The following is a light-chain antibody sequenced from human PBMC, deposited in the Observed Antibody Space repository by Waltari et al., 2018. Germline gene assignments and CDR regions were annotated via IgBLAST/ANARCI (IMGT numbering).Light chain of an antibody. CDR3: QQSYSQTRT. Sequence: DIQMTQSPFSLSSSVVDRVTITCRASQSLSRYLNWYQQKPGKAPKLPIYAASSLQRGIPARISCSGSGRDFTLSISSLQPEDFATYCCQQSYSQTRTFGQGTKVEIK. J-gene: IGKJ1*01. CDR2: AAS. V-gene: IGKV1-39*01. CDR1: QSLSRY.